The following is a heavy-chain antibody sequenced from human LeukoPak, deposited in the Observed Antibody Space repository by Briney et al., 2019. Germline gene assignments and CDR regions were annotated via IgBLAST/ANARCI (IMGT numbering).Heavy chain of an antibody. V-gene: IGHV1-2*02. CDR2: INPNSGGT. CDR1: GYTFTGYY. D-gene: IGHD4-11*01. J-gene: IGHJ4*02. Sequence: SVTVSCKPSGYTFTGYYMHWVRQAPGQGLEWMGWINPNSGGTNYAQKFQGRVTMTRDTSISTAYMELSRLRSGDTAVYYCARSLQPQGYYFDYWGQGTLVTVSS. CDR3: ARSLQPQGYYFDY.